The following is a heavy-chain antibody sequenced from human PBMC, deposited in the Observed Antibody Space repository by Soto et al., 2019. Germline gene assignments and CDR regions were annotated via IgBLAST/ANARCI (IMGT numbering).Heavy chain of an antibody. CDR2: IYSDDNT. CDR3: ARDWNGDKYFDF. Sequence: DVQLVKSGGGLIQPGGSLRLSCAASGITATNGHMSWVRQAPGKGLEWVSVIYSDDNTYDADSVKGRFTISRDTSKNTVYLQMNSLRAEDTAVYYCARDWNGDKYFDFWDQGSLVTVSS. J-gene: IGHJ4*02. V-gene: IGHV3-53*01. D-gene: IGHD4-17*01. CDR1: GITATNGH.